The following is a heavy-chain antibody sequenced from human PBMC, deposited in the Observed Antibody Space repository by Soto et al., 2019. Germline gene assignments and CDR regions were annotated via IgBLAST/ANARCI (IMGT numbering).Heavy chain of an antibody. CDR2: ISSSSSYI. CDR1: GFTFSSYS. D-gene: IGHD2-21*01. V-gene: IGHV3-21*01. CDR3: ARDVFFGMDV. J-gene: IGHJ6*02. Sequence: GGSLILSCAASGFTFSSYSMNWVRQAPGKGLEWVSSISSSSSYIYHADSVKGRFTISRDNAKNSLYLQMNSLRAEDTAVYYCARDVFFGMDVWGQGTTVTVSS.